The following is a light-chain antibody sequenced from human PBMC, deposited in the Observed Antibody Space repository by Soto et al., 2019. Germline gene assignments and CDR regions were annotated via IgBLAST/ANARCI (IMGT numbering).Light chain of an antibody. CDR2: GNN. CDR1: ISNIGAGYD. J-gene: IGLJ2*01. Sequence: QSVLTQPPSVSGAPGQRVTISCTGSISNIGAGYDVNWYQQLPGTAPKLLIYGNNNRPSGVPDRFSGSKSDSSASLAITGLQADDDADYYCQSYDSSLSRVFGGGTKQTVL. CDR3: QSYDSSLSRV. V-gene: IGLV1-40*01.